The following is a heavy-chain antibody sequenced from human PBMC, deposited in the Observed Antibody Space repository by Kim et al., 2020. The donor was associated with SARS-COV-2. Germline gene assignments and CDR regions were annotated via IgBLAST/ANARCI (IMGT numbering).Heavy chain of an antibody. D-gene: IGHD1-7*01. V-gene: IGHV4-59*13. CDR1: GGSISSYY. J-gene: IGHJ5*02. CDR2: IYYSGST. CDR3: ARDTGNWNYGSGWFDP. Sequence: SETLSLTCTVSGGSISSYYWSWIRQPPGKGLEWIGYIYYSGSTNYNPSLKSRVTISVDTSKNQFSLKLSSVTAADTAVYYCARDTGNWNYGSGWFDPWGQGTLGTVSS.